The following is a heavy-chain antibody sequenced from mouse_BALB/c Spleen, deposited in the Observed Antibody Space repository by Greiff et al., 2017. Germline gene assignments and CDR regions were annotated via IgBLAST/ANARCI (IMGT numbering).Heavy chain of an antibody. V-gene: IGHV14-3*02. CDR2: IDPANGNT. D-gene: IGHD4-1*01. CDR1: GFNIKDTY. J-gene: IGHJ2*01. Sequence: EVQLVESGAELVKPGASVKLSCTASGFNIKDTYMHWVKQRPEQGLEWIGRIDPANGNTKYDPKFQGKATITADTSSNTAYLQLSSLTSEDTAVYYCARLGRGKFDYWGQGTTLTVSS. CDR3: ARLGRGKFDY.